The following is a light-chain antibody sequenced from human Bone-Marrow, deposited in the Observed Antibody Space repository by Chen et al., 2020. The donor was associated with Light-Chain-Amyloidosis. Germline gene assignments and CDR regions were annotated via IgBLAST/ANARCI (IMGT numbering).Light chain of an antibody. V-gene: IGLV2-14*02. CDR1: NNDVGNYNF. Sequence: HSALTQPASVSGSPRPSIIISCTETNNDVGNYNFVSWYQQQPGKAPRLVIYEDDKRPSEVPSRFSASKSGNTASLTISGLQPEDEADYYCSSYGTTYVFGSGTTVTVL. CDR2: EDD. CDR3: SSYGTTYV. J-gene: IGLJ1*01.